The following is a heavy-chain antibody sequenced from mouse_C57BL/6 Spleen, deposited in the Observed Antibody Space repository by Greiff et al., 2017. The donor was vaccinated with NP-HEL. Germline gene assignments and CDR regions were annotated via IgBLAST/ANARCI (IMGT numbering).Heavy chain of an antibody. Sequence: VKLQQPGAELVKPGASVKLSCKASGYTFTSYWMHWVKQRPGQGLEWIGMIHPNSGSTNYNEKFKSKATLTVDKSSSTAYMQLSSLTSEDSAVYYCVRYDGYYWYFDVWGTGTTVTVSS. CDR2: IHPNSGST. CDR1: GYTFTSYW. J-gene: IGHJ1*03. CDR3: VRYDGYYWYFDV. D-gene: IGHD2-3*01. V-gene: IGHV1-64*01.